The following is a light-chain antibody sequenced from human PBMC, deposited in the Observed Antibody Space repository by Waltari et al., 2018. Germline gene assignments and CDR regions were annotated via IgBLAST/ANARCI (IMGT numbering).Light chain of an antibody. V-gene: IGKV3-15*01. CDR1: QSINNN. Sequence: EIMMTQSPVTLSVSPGERATLSCRASQSINNNLAWYQHNPGQAPRLLIYGASTRATGIPARFSGIGSGTEFTLTISSLQSEDFAVYYCQQYNSWPLTFGGGTKVEIK. CDR2: GAS. J-gene: IGKJ4*01. CDR3: QQYNSWPLT.